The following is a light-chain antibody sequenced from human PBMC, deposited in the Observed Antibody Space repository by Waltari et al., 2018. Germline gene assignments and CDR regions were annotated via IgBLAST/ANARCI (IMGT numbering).Light chain of an antibody. CDR3: ASWDDSLNGGV. CDR2: SNN. J-gene: IGLJ2*01. V-gene: IGLV1-44*01. Sequence: QSVLTQPPSTSGTPGQRVTISCSGSNSNTGSYTVNWYQQPPGTAPKLLIYSNNPLPSGVPDRFSGSKSGTSSSLAISGLQSEGEADYYCASWDDSLNGGVFGGGTKLTVL. CDR1: NSNTGSYT.